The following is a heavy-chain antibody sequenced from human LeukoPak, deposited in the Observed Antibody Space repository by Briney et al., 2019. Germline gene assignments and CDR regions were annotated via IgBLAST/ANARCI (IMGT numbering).Heavy chain of an antibody. CDR2: IYPGDSDT. CDR1: GYRFTSYW. J-gene: IGHJ4*02. CDR3: ARHLGTAMVSPLGY. V-gene: IGHV5-51*01. Sequence: GEFLKISCKGSGYRFTSYWIGWVRQMPGKGLEWMGIIYPGDSDTRYSPSFQDQVTFSADKSISTAYLQWSSLKASDTAMYYCARHLGTAMVSPLGYWGQGTLVTVSS. D-gene: IGHD5-18*01.